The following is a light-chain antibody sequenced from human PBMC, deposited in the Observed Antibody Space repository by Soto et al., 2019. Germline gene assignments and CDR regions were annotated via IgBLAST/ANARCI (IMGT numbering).Light chain of an antibody. CDR2: GAT. CDR1: QSVHSNY. V-gene: IGKV3-20*01. Sequence: EIVLTQSPGTLSLSPGDTATLSCRASQSVHSNYFAWYQQKPGQTPKLLIFGATSRATGVPDRFSGSESGTDYTLTITRLEPEDFAFYFCQQYAGSPTFGQGTRVDMK. J-gene: IGKJ5*01. CDR3: QQYAGSPT.